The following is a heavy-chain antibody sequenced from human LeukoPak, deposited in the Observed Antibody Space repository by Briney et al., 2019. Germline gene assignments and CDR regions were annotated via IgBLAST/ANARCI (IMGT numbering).Heavy chain of an antibody. CDR1: GFSFNTYA. Sequence: AQSLTLSCAASGFSFNTYAMSWVRHAQGKGMEWDSDISTSGGTTNYADSVKGRFTISRDNSKNTLYLQMNSLRAEDTAVYYCVKESSGGTLSWFDPWGQGTLVTVSS. CDR2: ISTSGGTT. D-gene: IGHD2-15*01. CDR3: VKESSGGTLSWFDP. V-gene: IGHV3-23*01. J-gene: IGHJ5*02.